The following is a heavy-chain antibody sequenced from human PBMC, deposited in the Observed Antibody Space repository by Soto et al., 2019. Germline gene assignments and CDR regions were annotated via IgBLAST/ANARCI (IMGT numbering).Heavy chain of an antibody. CDR2: IYYSGST. V-gene: IGHV4-30-4*01. CDR1: GGSISSGDYY. Sequence: QVQLQESGPGLVKPSQTLSLTCTVSGGSISSGDYYWSWIRQPPGKGLEWIGYIYYSGSTYYNPSLKSRVTISVDTSKNQLSLKLSAVTDADTAVYYCARVGGANYYDSSGYYNAFDIWGQGTMVTVSS. J-gene: IGHJ3*02. CDR3: ARVGGANYYDSSGYYNAFDI. D-gene: IGHD3-22*01.